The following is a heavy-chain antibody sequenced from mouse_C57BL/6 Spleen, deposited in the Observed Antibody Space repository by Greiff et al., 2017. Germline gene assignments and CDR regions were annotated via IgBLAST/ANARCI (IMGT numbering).Heavy chain of an antibody. J-gene: IGHJ4*01. CDR2: IRSKSSNYAT. CDR1: GFTFNTYA. D-gene: IGHD1-1*01. Sequence: EVQLVESGGGLVQPKGSSKLSCAASGFTFNTYAMHWVRQAPGKGLEWVARIRSKSSNYATYYADSVKDRFTISRDDSQSMLYLQMNNLKTEDTAMYYYVRGATLVAHYYAMDYWGQGTSVTVSS. V-gene: IGHV10-3*01. CDR3: VRGATLVAHYYAMDY.